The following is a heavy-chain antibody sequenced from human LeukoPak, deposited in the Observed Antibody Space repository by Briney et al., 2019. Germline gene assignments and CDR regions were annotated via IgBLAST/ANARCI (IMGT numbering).Heavy chain of an antibody. J-gene: IGHJ4*02. CDR2: IWCDGSNK. D-gene: IGHD3-3*01. V-gene: IGHV3-33*08. Sequence: PGGSLRLSCEAAGFTFSIYGMHWVRQAPGKGLEWVAAIWCDGSNKYYADSVKGRFTICRDNSKNTLYMQMNSLIAEDTAVYYCARESQNGRTYYDFTSGPPDYWGQGTLVTVSS. CDR1: GFTFSIYG. CDR3: ARESQNGRTYYDFTSGPPDY.